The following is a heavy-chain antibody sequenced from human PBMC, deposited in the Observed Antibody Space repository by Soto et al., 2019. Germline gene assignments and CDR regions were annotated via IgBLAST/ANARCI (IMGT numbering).Heavy chain of an antibody. CDR3: ARGYYYDSSGYFGWLDY. Sequence: PSETLSLTCTVSGGSISSGDYYWSWIRQPPGKGLEWIGYIYYSGSTYYNPSLKSRVTISVDTSKNQFSLKLSSVTAADTAAYYCARGYYYDSSGYFGWLDYWGQGTLVNVSS. D-gene: IGHD3-22*01. CDR2: IYYSGST. V-gene: IGHV4-30-4*01. CDR1: GGSISSGDYY. J-gene: IGHJ4*02.